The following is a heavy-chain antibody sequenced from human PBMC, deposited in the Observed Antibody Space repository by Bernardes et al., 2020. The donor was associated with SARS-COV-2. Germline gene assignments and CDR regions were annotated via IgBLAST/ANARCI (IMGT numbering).Heavy chain of an antibody. CDR2: ISGSGGST. V-gene: IGHV3-23*01. D-gene: IGHD3-10*01. Sequence: GGSLRLSCAASGFTFSSYAMSWVRQAPGKGLEWVSAISGSGGSTYYADSVKGRFTISRDNSKNTLYLQMNSLRAEDTAVYYCAKFGTRRFGELLRVGLDYWGQGTLVTVSS. CDR1: GFTFSSYA. CDR3: AKFGTRRFGELLRVGLDY. J-gene: IGHJ4*02.